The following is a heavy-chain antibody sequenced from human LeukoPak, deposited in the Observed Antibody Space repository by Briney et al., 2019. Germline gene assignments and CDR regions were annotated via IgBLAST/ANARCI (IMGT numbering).Heavy chain of an antibody. Sequence: ASVKVSCKASGYTFTSYDINWVRQATGQGLGWMGGMNPNSGNTGYAQTSQGKVTITRNTSISTAYMELSSLRSEDTAVYYCARVPSGYDFHFDYWGQGTLVTVSS. V-gene: IGHV1-8*03. D-gene: IGHD5-12*01. CDR1: GYTFTSYD. CDR3: ARVPSGYDFHFDY. J-gene: IGHJ4*02. CDR2: MNPNSGNT.